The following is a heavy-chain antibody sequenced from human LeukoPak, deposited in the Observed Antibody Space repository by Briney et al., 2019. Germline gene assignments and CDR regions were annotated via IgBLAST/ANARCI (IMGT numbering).Heavy chain of an antibody. D-gene: IGHD1-7*01. CDR2: INPNSGGT. Sequence: ASATVSCKASGYTFTGYYMHWVRQAPGQGLEWMGWINPNSGGTNYAQKFQGRVTMTRDTSISTAYMELSRLRSDDTAVYYCARALRNYKNWFDPWGQGTLVTVSS. J-gene: IGHJ5*02. CDR1: GYTFTGYY. V-gene: IGHV1-2*02. CDR3: ARALRNYKNWFDP.